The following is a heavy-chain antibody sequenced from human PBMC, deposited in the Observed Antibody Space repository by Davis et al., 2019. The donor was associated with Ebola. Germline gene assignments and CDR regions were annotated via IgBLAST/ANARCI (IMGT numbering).Heavy chain of an antibody. V-gene: IGHV3-33*01. D-gene: IGHD6-19*01. J-gene: IGHJ4*02. CDR2: IWYDGSNK. Sequence: PGGSLRLFCAASGFTFSSYGMHWVRQAPGKGLEWVAVIWYDGSNKYYADSVKGRFTISRDNSKNTLYLQMNSLRAEDTAVYYCARELTGYSSGWLKNWGQGTLVTVSS. CDR1: GFTFSSYG. CDR3: ARELTGYSSGWLKN.